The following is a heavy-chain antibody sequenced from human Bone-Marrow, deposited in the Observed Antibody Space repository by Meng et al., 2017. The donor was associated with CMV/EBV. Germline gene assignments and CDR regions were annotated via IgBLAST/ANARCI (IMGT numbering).Heavy chain of an antibody. CDR3: VRGGAAADWGGFFDY. CDR1: GFTFSNYA. D-gene: IGHD6-13*01. CDR2: ISFDGSSK. Sequence: GESLKISCAASGFTFSNYAMHWVRQAPGKGLEWVAVISFDGSSKYYADSVKGRFTISRDNSKNTVYMRMNNLRAGDMAVYYCVRGGAAADWGGFFDYWGQGTRVTVYS. V-gene: IGHV3-30-3*01. J-gene: IGHJ4*02.